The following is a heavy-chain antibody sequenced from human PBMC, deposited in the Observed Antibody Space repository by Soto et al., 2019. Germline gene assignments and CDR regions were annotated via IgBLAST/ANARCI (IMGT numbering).Heavy chain of an antibody. J-gene: IGHJ4*02. V-gene: IGHV3-23*01. CDR3: AKDFAISFLRSPFDY. Sequence: GGSLRLSCAASGFTFSSYAMSWDRQAPGKGLEWVSAISGSGGSTYYADSVKGRFTISRDNSKNTLYLQMNSLRAEDTAVYYCAKDFAISFLRSPFDYWGQGTLVTVSS. CDR2: ISGSGGST. CDR1: GFTFSSYA. D-gene: IGHD3-3*01.